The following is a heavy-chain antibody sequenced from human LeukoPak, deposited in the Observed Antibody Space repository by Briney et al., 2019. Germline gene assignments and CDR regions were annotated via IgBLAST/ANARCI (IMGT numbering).Heavy chain of an antibody. V-gene: IGHV1-46*01. Sequence: ASVKVSCKASGGTFSSYATSWVRQAPGQGLEWMGIINPSGGSTSYAQKFQGRVTMTRDTSTSTVYMELSSLRSEDTAVYYCARDRIAAAGRASGMDVWGQGTTVTVSS. J-gene: IGHJ6*02. CDR3: ARDRIAAAGRASGMDV. D-gene: IGHD6-13*01. CDR2: INPSGGST. CDR1: GGTFSSYA.